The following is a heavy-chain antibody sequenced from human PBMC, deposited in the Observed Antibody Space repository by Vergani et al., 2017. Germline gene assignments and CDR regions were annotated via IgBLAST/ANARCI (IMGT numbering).Heavy chain of an antibody. CDR3: AGDADCVHRCHDGMDV. Sequence: QVQMVQSGSELRTPGASVKVSCQASGYLFKDNGINWVRQAPGQGLKWMGKINRYTGNPTYAQDFTGRFDFTLDTSVGTAYLEISSLKAEDTAVYFCAGDADCVHRCHDGMDVWGQGTAVTVS. V-gene: IGHV7-4-1*02. CDR1: GYLFKDNG. D-gene: IGHD3-10*02. CDR2: INRYTGNP. J-gene: IGHJ6*02.